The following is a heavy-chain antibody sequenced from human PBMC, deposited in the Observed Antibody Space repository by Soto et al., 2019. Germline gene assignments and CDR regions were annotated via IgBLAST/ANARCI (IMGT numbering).Heavy chain of an antibody. Sequence: GGSLRLSCAASGFTFSSYGMHWVRQAPGKGLEWVAVIWYDGSNKYYADSVKGRFTISRDNSKNTLYLQMNSLRAEDTAVYYCARTHREAGYCSSTSCYAPYYYYGMDVWGQGTTVTVSS. V-gene: IGHV3-33*01. D-gene: IGHD2-2*01. J-gene: IGHJ6*02. CDR1: GFTFSSYG. CDR2: IWYDGSNK. CDR3: ARTHREAGYCSSTSCYAPYYYYGMDV.